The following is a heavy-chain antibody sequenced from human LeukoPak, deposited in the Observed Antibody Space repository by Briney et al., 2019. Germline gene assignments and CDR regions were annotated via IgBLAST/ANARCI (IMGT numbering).Heavy chain of an antibody. V-gene: IGHV5-51*01. D-gene: IGHD6-13*01. J-gene: IGHJ5*02. CDR1: GYSFTSYW. Sequence: GESLQISCKGSGYSFTSYWIGWVRQMPGKGLEWMGIIYPGDSDTGYSPSFQGQVTISADKSISTAYLQWSSLKASDTAMYYCARAAGIAFSPHNWFDPWGQGTLVTVSS. CDR3: ARAAGIAFSPHNWFDP. CDR2: IYPGDSDT.